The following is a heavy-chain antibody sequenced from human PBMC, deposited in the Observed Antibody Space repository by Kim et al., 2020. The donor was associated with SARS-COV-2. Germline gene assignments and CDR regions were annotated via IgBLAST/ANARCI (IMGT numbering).Heavy chain of an antibody. J-gene: IGHJ4*02. CDR2: INQDGSEK. CDR3: ARDGFVAGLYFVY. Sequence: GGSLRLSCAASGFTFSSHWMAWVRQAPGKGLEWVATINQDGSEKYYVDSVKGRFTISRDNAKNSLYLQMNSLRAGATPVYYCARDGFVAGLYFVYWGPG. D-gene: IGHD3-10*01. V-gene: IGHV3-7*03. CDR1: GFTFSSHW.